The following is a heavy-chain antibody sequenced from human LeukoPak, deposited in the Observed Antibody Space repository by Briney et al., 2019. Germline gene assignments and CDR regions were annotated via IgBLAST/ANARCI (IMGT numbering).Heavy chain of an antibody. CDR2: ISYDGSNK. CDR1: GFTVSSNY. D-gene: IGHD5-18*01. J-gene: IGHJ6*02. Sequence: SGGSLRLSCAASGFTVSSNYMSWVRQAPGKGLEWVAVISYDGSNKYYADSVKGRFTISRDNSKNTLYLQMNSLRAEDTAVYYCARYSPNYYYGMDVWGQGTTVTVSS. V-gene: IGHV3-30*03. CDR3: ARYSPNYYYGMDV.